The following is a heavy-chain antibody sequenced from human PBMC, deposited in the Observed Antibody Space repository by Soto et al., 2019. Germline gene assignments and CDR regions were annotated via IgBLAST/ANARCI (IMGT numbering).Heavy chain of an antibody. J-gene: IGHJ6*03. CDR2: INAGNGST. CDR1: GYTFTSYA. D-gene: IGHD3-10*01. V-gene: IGHV1-3*01. CDR3: ARGDGYYGSLYYYCYMDV. Sequence: GASVKVSCKASGYTFTSYAMHWVRQAPGQRLEWMGWINAGNGSTKYSQKFQGRVTITRDTSASTAYMELSSLRSEDTAVYYCARGDGYYGSLYYYCYMDVWGKGTTVTVSS.